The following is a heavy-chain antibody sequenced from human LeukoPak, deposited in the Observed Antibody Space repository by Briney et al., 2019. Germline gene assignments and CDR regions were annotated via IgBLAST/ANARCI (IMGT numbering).Heavy chain of an antibody. Sequence: GESLKISCKGSGYSFTSYWIGWVRQMPGKGLEWMGIIYPGDSDTRYSPSFQGQVTISADKSISTAYLQWSSLKASDTATYYCARHSGDILTGYYRRWFDPWGQGTLVTVSS. CDR3: ARHSGDILTGYYRRWFDP. D-gene: IGHD3-9*01. V-gene: IGHV5-51*01. CDR2: IYPGDSDT. CDR1: GYSFTSYW. J-gene: IGHJ5*02.